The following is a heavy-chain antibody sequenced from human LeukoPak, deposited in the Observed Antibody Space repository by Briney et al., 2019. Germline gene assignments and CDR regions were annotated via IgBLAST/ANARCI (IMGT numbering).Heavy chain of an antibody. V-gene: IGHV4-59*01. CDR2: IYYSGST. CDR3: ARVGGYSYGPQYYYYCYYYMDV. D-gene: IGHD5-18*01. CDR1: GGSISSYY. J-gene: IGHJ6*03. Sequence: PSETLSLTCTASGGSISSYYWSWIRQPPGKGLEWIGHIYYSGSTTYNPSLKSRVTITVNTSKNQFSLKLSSVTAADTAVYYCARVGGYSYGPQYYYYCYYYMDVLGKGTTVTVSS.